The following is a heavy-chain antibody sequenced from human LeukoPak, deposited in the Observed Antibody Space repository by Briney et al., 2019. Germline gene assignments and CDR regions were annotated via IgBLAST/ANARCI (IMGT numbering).Heavy chain of an antibody. V-gene: IGHV4-4*09. CDR2: IYPGGSA. CDR3: ARYNGPNYYSYYMDV. J-gene: IGHJ6*03. D-gene: IGHD2-8*01. Sequence: SETLSLTCIVSGGSIRTYYWSWIRQPPGKGLEWIGYIYPGGSANYTPSLESRVSISVDTPKNQFSLKLFSVTAADAAVYYCARYNGPNYYSYYMDVWGKGTTVTVSS. CDR1: GGSIRTYY.